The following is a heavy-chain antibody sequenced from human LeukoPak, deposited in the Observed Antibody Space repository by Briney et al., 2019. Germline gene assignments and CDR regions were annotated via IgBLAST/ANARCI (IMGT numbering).Heavy chain of an antibody. D-gene: IGHD6-13*01. CDR2: IYSGGNT. V-gene: IGHV3-53*01. CDR3: ARGQPSSYDY. CDR1: GFTVSINY. Sequence: GGSLRLSCGASGFTVSINYMSWVRQAPGKGLEWVSVIYSGGNTYYADSVKGRFTISRDNSKNTVYLQMNSLRAKDTAVYYCARGQPSSYDYWGQGTLVTVSS. J-gene: IGHJ4*02.